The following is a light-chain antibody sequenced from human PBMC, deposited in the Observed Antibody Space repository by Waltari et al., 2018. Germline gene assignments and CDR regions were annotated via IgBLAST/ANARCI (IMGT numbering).Light chain of an antibody. CDR3: QQYGSSIA. CDR1: RRVDNKY. CDR2: GAS. V-gene: IGKV3-20*01. Sequence: EIVLTQPPGTLSLSPGETDNLSCRASRRVDNKYLAWYQKKGGQAPRLLMFGASTRPADVPARFSGSGSGTDFTLVITGLEPEDAAVYYCQQYGSSIAFGQGTRLEIK. J-gene: IGKJ5*01.